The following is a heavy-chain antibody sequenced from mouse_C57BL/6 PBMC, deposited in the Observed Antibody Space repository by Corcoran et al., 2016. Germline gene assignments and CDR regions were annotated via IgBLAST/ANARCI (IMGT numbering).Heavy chain of an antibody. V-gene: IGHV3-6*01. CDR1: GYSITSGYY. D-gene: IGHD2-1*01. CDR3: VRDRSALGNSGGFAS. CDR2: ISYDGSN. Sequence: DVQLQESGPGLVKPSQSLSLTCSVTGYSITSGYYWNWIRLFPGNKLEWMGYISYDGSNNYNPSLKNRISITRDTSKNQFFLKLNSVTTEDTATYYCVRDRSALGNSGGFASWGQGTLVTVSA. J-gene: IGHJ3*01.